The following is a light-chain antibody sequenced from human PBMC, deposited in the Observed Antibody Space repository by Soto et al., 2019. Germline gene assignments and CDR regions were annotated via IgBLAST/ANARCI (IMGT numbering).Light chain of an antibody. CDR3: QQTFSAHLT. CDR2: AAS. CDR1: QSISNY. J-gene: IGKJ4*01. Sequence: DIQLTQSPSSLSASVGDRVTITCRASQSISNYLNWYQQKPGKAPNLLIYAASSLQSGVPLRFSGSESGTDFTLTITSLQIEDFATYYCQQTFSAHLTFGGGTKVEIK. V-gene: IGKV1-39*01.